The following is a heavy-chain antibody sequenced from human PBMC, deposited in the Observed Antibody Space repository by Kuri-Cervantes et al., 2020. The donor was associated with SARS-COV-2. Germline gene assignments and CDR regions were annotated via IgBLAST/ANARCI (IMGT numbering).Heavy chain of an antibody. CDR1: GYSFTGYW. V-gene: IGHV5-51*01. Sequence: GGSLRLSCKGSGYSFTGYWIGWVRQMPGKGLEWMGIIYPGDSDTRYSPSFQGQVTISADKSISTAYLQWNNLRAADTAIYYCARRFGTNWFDLWGQRTLVTVSS. J-gene: IGHJ5*02. D-gene: IGHD3-16*01. CDR2: IYPGDSDT. CDR3: ARRFGTNWFDL.